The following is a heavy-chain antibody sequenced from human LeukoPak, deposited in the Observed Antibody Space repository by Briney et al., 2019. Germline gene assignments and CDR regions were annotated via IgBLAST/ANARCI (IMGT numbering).Heavy chain of an antibody. CDR2: IKQDGSEK. V-gene: IGHV3-7*01. CDR1: GFNFSSYW. J-gene: IGHJ4*02. CDR3: ARGLPKFDY. Sequence: GGSLRLSCAASGFNFSSYWMSWVGQAPGKGLEWVANIKQDGSEKYYVDSVKGRFTISRDNAKNSLYLQMNSLRAEDTAVYYCARGLPKFDYWGQGTLVTVSS. D-gene: IGHD2-21*01.